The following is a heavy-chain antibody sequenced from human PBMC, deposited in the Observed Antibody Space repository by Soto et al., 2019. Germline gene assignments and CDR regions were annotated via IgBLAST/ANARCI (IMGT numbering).Heavy chain of an antibody. CDR1: GFTFSSYA. J-gene: IGHJ6*02. Sequence: QVQLVESGGGVVQPGRSLRLSCAASGFTFSSYAMHWVRQAPGKGLEWVAVISYAGSNKYYADSVKGRFTISRDNSKNTLYLQMNSLRAEDTAVYYCARERILNNPYYSYYGMDVWGQGTTVSVTS. D-gene: IGHD2-15*01. V-gene: IGHV3-30-3*01. CDR3: ARERILNNPYYSYYGMDV. CDR2: ISYAGSNK.